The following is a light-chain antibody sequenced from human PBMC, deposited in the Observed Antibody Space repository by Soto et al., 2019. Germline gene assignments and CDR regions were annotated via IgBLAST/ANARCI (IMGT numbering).Light chain of an antibody. Sequence: NFMLTQPHSVSESPGKTVTISCTRSSGSIASNYVQWYQQRPSSFPTTVIYEDNQRPSGVPDRFSGSIDSSSNSASLTISGLKTEDEADYYCQSFDSSDQVFGGGTKLTVL. CDR2: EDN. J-gene: IGLJ3*02. CDR3: QSFDSSDQV. V-gene: IGLV6-57*01. CDR1: SGSIASNY.